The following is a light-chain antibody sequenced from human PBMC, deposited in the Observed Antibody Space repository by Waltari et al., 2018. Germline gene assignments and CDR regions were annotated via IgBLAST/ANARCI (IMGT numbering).Light chain of an antibody. V-gene: IGKV3-11*01. CDR2: DAS. CDR1: QGISSF. CDR3: QQRTNWPS. J-gene: IGKJ4*01. Sequence: IVLTQSPATLSLSPWERATLSCRASQGISSFLAWYHQKPGQAPRPLVYDASNRATGIPARFSGSGSGADFTLTISSLEPEDFAVYYCQQRTNWPSFGGGTRVELK.